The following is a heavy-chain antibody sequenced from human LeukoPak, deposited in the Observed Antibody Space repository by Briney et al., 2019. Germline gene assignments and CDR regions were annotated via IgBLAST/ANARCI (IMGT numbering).Heavy chain of an antibody. CDR3: ARDYDAGTSYYFDY. D-gene: IGHD4-23*01. CDR1: GGSISSSYY. CDR2: IYTSGST. J-gene: IGHJ4*02. Sequence: SETLSLTCTVSGGSISSSYYWSWIRQPAGKGLEWIGRIYTSGSTNYNPSLKSRVTMSVDTSKNQFSLKLSSVTAADTAVYYCARDYDAGTSYYFDYWGQGTLVTVSS. V-gene: IGHV4-4*07.